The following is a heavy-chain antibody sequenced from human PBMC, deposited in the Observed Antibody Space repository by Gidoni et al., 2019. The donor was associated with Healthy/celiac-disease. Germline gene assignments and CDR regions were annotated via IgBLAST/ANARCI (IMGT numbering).Heavy chain of an antibody. D-gene: IGHD6-6*01. V-gene: IGHV4-39*01. CDR1: GGSISSSSYY. J-gene: IGHJ4*02. Sequence: QLQLQESGPGLVKPSETLSLTCTVSGGSISSSSYYWGWIRQPPGKGLEWIGSIYYSGSTYYNPSLKSRVTISVDTSKNQFSLKLSSVTAADTAVYYCARLERYSSSSGRDYWGQGTLVTVSS. CDR3: ARLERYSSSSGRDY. CDR2: IYYSGST.